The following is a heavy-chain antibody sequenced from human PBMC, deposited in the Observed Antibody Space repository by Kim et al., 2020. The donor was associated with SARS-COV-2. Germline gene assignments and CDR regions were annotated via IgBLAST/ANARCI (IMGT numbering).Heavy chain of an antibody. D-gene: IGHD6-13*01. CDR2: K. CDR3: AIYSSSWGVSY. Sequence: KYYADSVKGRFTISRDNSKNTLYLQMNSLGAEDTAVYYCAIYSSSWGVSYWGQGTLVTVSS. V-gene: IGHV3-33*01. J-gene: IGHJ4*02.